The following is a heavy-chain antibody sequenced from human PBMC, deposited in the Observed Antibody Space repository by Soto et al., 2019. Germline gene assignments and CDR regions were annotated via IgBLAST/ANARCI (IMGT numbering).Heavy chain of an antibody. CDR1: GYTFTSYY. Sequence: ASVKVSCKASGYTFTSYYMHWVRQAPGQRLEWMGWINAGNGNKKYPQKLQGRVTMTTDTSTSTAYMELRSLRSDDTAVYYCARVGSALDYWGQGTLVTVSS. D-gene: IGHD3-10*01. J-gene: IGHJ4*02. CDR3: ARVGSALDY. V-gene: IGHV1-18*04. CDR2: INAGNGNK.